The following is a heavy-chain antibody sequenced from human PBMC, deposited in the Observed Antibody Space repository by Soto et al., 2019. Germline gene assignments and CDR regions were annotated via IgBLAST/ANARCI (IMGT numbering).Heavy chain of an antibody. CDR2: IYDSGST. V-gene: IGHV4-59*01. Sequence: SETLSLTCTVSGGSISNYYWSWIRQPPGKGLEWIGYIYDSGSTNYNASLKSRVTISVDTSKNQFSLRLSSVTAADTAVYYCARVLGYSYGSFDYWGQGTLVTVSS. D-gene: IGHD5-18*01. J-gene: IGHJ4*02. CDR1: GGSISNYY. CDR3: ARVLGYSYGSFDY.